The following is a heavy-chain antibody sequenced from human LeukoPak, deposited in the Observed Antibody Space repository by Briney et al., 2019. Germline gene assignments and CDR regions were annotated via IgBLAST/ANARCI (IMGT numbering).Heavy chain of an antibody. D-gene: IGHD3-16*01. Sequence: GGSLRLSCAASGFAVSDYYMNWIRQAPGKGLEWVAYISGTTTYTNYADSVKGRFTISRDNAKNSLYLQMNSLRTEDTAVYYCVRGDYDRPINWFDPWGLGTLVTVSS. CDR3: VRGDYDRPINWFDP. J-gene: IGHJ5*02. CDR1: GFAVSDYY. V-gene: IGHV3-11*06. CDR2: ISGTTTYT.